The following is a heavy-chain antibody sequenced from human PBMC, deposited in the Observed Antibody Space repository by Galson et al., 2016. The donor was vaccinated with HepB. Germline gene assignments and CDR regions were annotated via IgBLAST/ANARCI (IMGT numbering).Heavy chain of an antibody. CDR2: IRSKSYGGTT. Sequence: LRLSCAGSGFTFGDYGMGWFRQAPGKGLEWLSFIRSKSYGGTTETAASVKGRFVVSRDDSRGTVYLQMSSLKTADTAVYYCARVSGLPGVAAAGEYYFDFWGQGILVDVSS. CDR1: GFTFGDYG. V-gene: IGHV3-49*03. J-gene: IGHJ4*02. D-gene: IGHD6-13*01. CDR3: ARVSGLPGVAAAGEYYFDF.